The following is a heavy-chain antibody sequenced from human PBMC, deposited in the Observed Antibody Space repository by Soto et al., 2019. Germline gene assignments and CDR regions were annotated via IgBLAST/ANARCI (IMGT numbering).Heavy chain of an antibody. V-gene: IGHV3-30-3*01. D-gene: IGHD3-10*01. CDR1: GFTFSSYA. CDR3: AREEYYYGSGGGYYYYYGMDV. Sequence: GGSLRLSCAASGFTFSSYAMSWVRQAPGKGLEWVAVISYDGSNKYYADSVKGRFTISRDNSKNTLYLQMNSLRAEDTAVYYCAREEYYYGSGGGYYYYYGMDVWGQGTTVTVSS. CDR2: ISYDGSNK. J-gene: IGHJ6*02.